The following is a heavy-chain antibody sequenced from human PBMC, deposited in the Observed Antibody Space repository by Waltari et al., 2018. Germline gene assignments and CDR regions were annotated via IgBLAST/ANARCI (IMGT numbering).Heavy chain of an antibody. V-gene: IGHV1-69*10. Sequence: QVQLVQSGAEVKKPGSSVKVSCKASGGTFSSYAISWVRQAPGQGLEWMGGISPILGIANYAQKFQGRVTITADKSTSTAYMELSSLRSEDTAVYYCASGGYSYGSHYYYYGMDVWGQGTTVTVSS. D-gene: IGHD5-18*01. CDR2: ISPILGIA. CDR1: GGTFSSYA. J-gene: IGHJ6*02. CDR3: ASGGYSYGSHYYYYGMDV.